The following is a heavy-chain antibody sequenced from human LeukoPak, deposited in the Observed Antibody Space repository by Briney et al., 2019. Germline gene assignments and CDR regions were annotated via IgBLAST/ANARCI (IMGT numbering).Heavy chain of an antibody. CDR1: GFTFSSYA. CDR2: ISYDGSNK. V-gene: IGHV3-30*04. Sequence: GRSLRLSCAASGFTFSSYAMHWVRQAPGKGLEWVAVISYDGSNKYYADSVKGRFTFSRDNSKNTLYLQMNSLRAEDTAVYYCARDQPHGFYYYYYMDVWGKGTTVTVSS. CDR3: ARDQPHGFYYYYYMDV. J-gene: IGHJ6*03.